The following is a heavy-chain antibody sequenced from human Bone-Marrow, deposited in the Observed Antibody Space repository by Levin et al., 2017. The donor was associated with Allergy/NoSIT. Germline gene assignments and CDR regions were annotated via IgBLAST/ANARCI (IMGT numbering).Heavy chain of an antibody. D-gene: IGHD3-9*01. J-gene: IGHJ4*02. V-gene: IGHV3-11*06. CDR2: ISSSNSYT. CDR3: AREDYDILTGYSAYYFDY. Sequence: GGSLRLSCAASGFTFSDYSMTWIRQAPGKGLEWVSYISSSNSYTNYADSVKGRFTISRDNAKNSLYLQMTSLRAEDTAVYYCAREDYDILTGYSAYYFDYWGQGTVVTVSS. CDR1: GFTFSDYS.